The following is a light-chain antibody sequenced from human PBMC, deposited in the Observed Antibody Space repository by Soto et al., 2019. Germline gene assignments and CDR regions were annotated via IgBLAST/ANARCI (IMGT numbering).Light chain of an antibody. J-gene: IGLJ1*01. V-gene: IGLV2-14*01. CDR2: EVN. Sequence: QSALSQPASMSGSPGRSINIPCTGASSDIGLYNYVSWYQHHPGKAPKLLISEVNVRPSGLSDRFSASKAGNTASLTISGLQPEDEAYYYCSSLSTTSTPILFGSGIKSPS. CDR3: SSLSTTSTPIL. CDR1: SSDIGLYNY.